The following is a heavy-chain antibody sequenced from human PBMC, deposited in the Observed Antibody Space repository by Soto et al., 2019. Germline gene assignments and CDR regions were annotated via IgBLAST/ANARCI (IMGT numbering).Heavy chain of an antibody. J-gene: IGHJ4*02. V-gene: IGHV3-30*03. CDR1: GFPFTTYG. CDR3: GGGQYYFAS. CDR2: ISYDGSNK. D-gene: IGHD3-10*01. Sequence: QVQLVESGGGVVQPGRSLRLSCAASGFPFTTYGMHWVREGPGKGLDWVAVISYDGSNKYYADSVKGRFTISRDNFMNTLCLQMNSRRPEDTALYYCGGGQYYFASRGQGTLVTVSS.